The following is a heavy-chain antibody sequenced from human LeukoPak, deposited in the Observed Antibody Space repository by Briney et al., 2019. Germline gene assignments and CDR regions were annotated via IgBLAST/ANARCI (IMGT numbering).Heavy chain of an antibody. D-gene: IGHD2-15*01. CDR2: IYSGGST. V-gene: IGHV3-53*01. CDR1: GFIVRNYY. CDR3: ARPPPTYCSGGSCYPPYFDY. J-gene: IGHJ4*02. Sequence: GGSLRLSCAASGFIVRNYYLSWVRQAPGKGLEWVSVIYSGGSTYYADSVEGRFTISRDNSKNTLSLQMKSLRAEDTAVYYCARPPPTYCSGGSCYPPYFDYWGQGTLVTVSS.